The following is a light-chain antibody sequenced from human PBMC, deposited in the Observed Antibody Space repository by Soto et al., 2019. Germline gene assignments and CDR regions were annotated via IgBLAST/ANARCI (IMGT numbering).Light chain of an antibody. Sequence: QSVLSQPPSASGTPGQTVTISCSGRSSNIGSNIVNWYQQLPGTAPKLLIYNDDHRPSGVADRFSGSKSGTSASLAINGLQSEDEADYYCSAWDASLGAILFGGGTKVTV. CDR2: NDD. CDR1: SSNIGSNI. J-gene: IGLJ3*02. V-gene: IGLV1-44*01. CDR3: SAWDASLGAIL.